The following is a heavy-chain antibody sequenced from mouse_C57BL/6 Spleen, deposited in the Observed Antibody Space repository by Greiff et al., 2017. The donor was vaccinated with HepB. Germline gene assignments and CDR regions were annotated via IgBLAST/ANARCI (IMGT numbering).Heavy chain of an antibody. J-gene: IGHJ2*01. V-gene: IGHV2-2*01. Sequence: QVQLKESGPGLVQPSQSLSITCTVSGFSLTSYGVHWVRQSPGKGLEWLGVIWSGGSTDYNAAFISRLSISKDNSKSQVFFKMNSLQADDTAIYYCARTAITTVVAPFDYWGQGTTLTVSS. CDR3: ARTAITTVVAPFDY. CDR1: GFSLTSYG. D-gene: IGHD1-1*01. CDR2: IWSGGST.